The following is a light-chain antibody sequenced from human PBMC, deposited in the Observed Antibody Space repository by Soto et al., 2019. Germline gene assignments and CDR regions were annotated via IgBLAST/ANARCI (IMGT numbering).Light chain of an antibody. CDR3: QQRVNWPPT. V-gene: IGKV3-11*01. J-gene: IGKJ4*01. CDR1: QSVSDY. CDR2: DAS. Sequence: ETVLTQSPARLSLSPGERATLSCRAGQSVSDYLAWYQQKPGQPPRLLFFDASIRVTGVPARFSAGGSGTDFTLIISNLEPEDFAVYYCQQRVNWPPTFGGGTKVEI.